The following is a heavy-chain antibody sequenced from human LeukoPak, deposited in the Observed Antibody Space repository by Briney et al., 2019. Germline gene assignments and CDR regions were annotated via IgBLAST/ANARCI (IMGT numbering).Heavy chain of an antibody. V-gene: IGHV4-39*01. CDR1: GGSISSSSYY. CDR3: AEGGDYIGY. J-gene: IGHJ4*02. D-gene: IGHD4-17*01. Sequence: PSETLSLTCTVSGGSISSSSYYWGWIRQPPGKGLEWIGSIDYSGSTYYNPSLKSRVTISVDTSKNQFSLKLSSVTAADTAVYYCAEGGDYIGYWGQGTLVTVSS. CDR2: IDYSGST.